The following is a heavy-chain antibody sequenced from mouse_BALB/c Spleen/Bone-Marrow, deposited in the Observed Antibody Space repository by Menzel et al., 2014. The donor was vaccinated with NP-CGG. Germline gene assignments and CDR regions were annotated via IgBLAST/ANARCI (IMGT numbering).Heavy chain of an antibody. D-gene: IGHD4-1*01. CDR3: ARWEYYAMDY. V-gene: IGHV14-3*02. J-gene: IGHJ4*01. Sequence: CGAELVKPGASVKLSCTASGFNIKDTYMHWVKQRPEQGLEWIGRIDPANGNTKYVPKFQGKATITADTSSNTAYLQLSSLTSEDTAVYYCARWEYYAMDYWGQGTSVTVSS. CDR1: GFNIKDTY. CDR2: IDPANGNT.